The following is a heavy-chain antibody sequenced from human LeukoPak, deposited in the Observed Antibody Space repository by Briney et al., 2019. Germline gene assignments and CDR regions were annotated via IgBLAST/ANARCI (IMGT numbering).Heavy chain of an antibody. CDR1: GGSISSSSYY. D-gene: IGHD3-22*01. V-gene: IGHV4-39*01. J-gene: IGHJ3*02. Sequence: SGTLSLTCTVSGGSISSSSYYWGWIRQPPGKGLEWIGSIYYSGSTYCNPSLKSRVTISVDTSKNQFSLKLSSVTAADTAVYYCARHRMYYYDSSGRGVADAFDIWGQGTMVTVSS. CDR2: IYYSGST. CDR3: ARHRMYYYDSSGRGVADAFDI.